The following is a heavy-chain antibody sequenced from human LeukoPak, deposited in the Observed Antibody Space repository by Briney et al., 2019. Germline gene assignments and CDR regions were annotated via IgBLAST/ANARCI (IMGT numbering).Heavy chain of an antibody. CDR2: INHSGST. D-gene: IGHD3-10*01. CDR3: ARGIITMVRGIFGDYYYYYMDV. Sequence: SETLSLTCAVYGGSFSGYYWSWIRQPPGKGLEWIGEINHSGSTNYNPSLKSRVTISVDTSKNQFSLKLSSVTAADTAVYYCARGIITMVRGIFGDYYYYYMDVWGKGTTVTVSS. J-gene: IGHJ6*03. CDR1: GGSFSGYY. V-gene: IGHV4-34*01.